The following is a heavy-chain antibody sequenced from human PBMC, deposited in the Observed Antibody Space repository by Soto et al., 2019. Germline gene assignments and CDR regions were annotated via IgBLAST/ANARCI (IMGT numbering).Heavy chain of an antibody. D-gene: IGHD2-2*01. Sequence: VGSLRLSCAASGFTFSSYEMNWVRQAPGKGLEWVSYISSSGSTIYYADSVKGRFTISRDNAKNSLYLQMNSLRAEDTAVYYCAREPVVPAAIIGYYYGMDVWGQGTTVTVSS. CDR2: ISSSGSTI. J-gene: IGHJ6*02. CDR3: AREPVVPAAIIGYYYGMDV. CDR1: GFTFSSYE. V-gene: IGHV3-48*03.